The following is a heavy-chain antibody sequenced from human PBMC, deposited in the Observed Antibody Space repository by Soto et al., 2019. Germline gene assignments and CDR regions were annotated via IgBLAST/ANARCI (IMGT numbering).Heavy chain of an antibody. J-gene: IGHJ5*02. CDR1: GGSISSYY. V-gene: IGHV4-59*01. CDR3: ARVPLNYPDNSAMSDP. D-gene: IGHD3-22*01. Sequence: SQTLSLTCTVTGGSISSYYRSWIRQPPGKGLEWIGYIYYSGSTNYYPSLKSRVTITVDTSKNQFSLKLSSVTAADTAVYYCARVPLNYPDNSAMSDPWGQGTLVTVSS. CDR2: IYYSGST.